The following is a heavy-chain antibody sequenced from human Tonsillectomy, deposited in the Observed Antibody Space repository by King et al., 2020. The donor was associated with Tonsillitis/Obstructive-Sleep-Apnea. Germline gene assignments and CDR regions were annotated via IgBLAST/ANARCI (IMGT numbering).Heavy chain of an antibody. V-gene: IGHV1-2*02. CDR2: INPNSGGT. D-gene: IGHD2-2*01. Sequence: QLVQSGAEVKKPGASVKVSCKASGYTFTGSYIHWVRQAPGQGLEWMGWINPNSGGTNYARKFQGRVTMTRDTSISTAYMELSRLRSDDTAVYYCARDGVPAAMGVPHNWFDPWGQGTLVTVSS. CDR1: GYTFTGSY. CDR3: ARDGVPAAMGVPHNWFDP. J-gene: IGHJ5*02.